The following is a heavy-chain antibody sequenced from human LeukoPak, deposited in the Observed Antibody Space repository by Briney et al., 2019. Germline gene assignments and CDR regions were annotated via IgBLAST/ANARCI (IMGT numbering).Heavy chain of an antibody. CDR3: ARGRTVTTFDY. CDR1: GYSFTSYW. V-gene: IGHV5-51*01. Sequence: GESLKISCKGSGYSFTSYWIGWVRPMPGKGLEWMGVIYPGDSDTRYSPSFQGQVSISADKSTSTAYLQWSSLKASDTAMYYCARGRTVTTFDYWGQGTLVTVSS. J-gene: IGHJ4*02. CDR2: IYPGDSDT. D-gene: IGHD4-11*01.